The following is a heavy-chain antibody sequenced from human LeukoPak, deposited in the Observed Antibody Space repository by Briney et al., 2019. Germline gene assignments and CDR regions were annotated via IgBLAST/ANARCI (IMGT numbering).Heavy chain of an antibody. Sequence: ASVKVSCKASGGTFSSYAISWVRQAPGQGLEWMGGIIPIFGIANYAQKFQGRVTITTDESTSTAYMELSSLRSEDTAVYYCARDQGPLGPHAFDIWGQGTMVTVSS. CDR3: ARDQGPLGPHAFDI. CDR2: IIPIFGIA. CDR1: GGTFSSYA. D-gene: IGHD7-27*01. V-gene: IGHV1-69*05. J-gene: IGHJ3*02.